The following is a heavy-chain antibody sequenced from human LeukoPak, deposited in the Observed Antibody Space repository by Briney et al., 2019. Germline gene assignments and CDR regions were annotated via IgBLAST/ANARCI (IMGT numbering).Heavy chain of an antibody. CDR3: ERDDPTGTTGQDC. CDR1: GFTFSSYS. V-gene: IGHV3-21*01. J-gene: IGHJ4*02. Sequence: TGGSLRLSCAASGFTFSSYSMNWVRQAPGKGLEWVSSISSSSSYIYYADSVKGRFTISRDNAKNSLYPQMNSLRAEDTAVYYCERDDPTGTTGQDCWGQGTLVTVSS. D-gene: IGHD1-1*01. CDR2: ISSSSSYI.